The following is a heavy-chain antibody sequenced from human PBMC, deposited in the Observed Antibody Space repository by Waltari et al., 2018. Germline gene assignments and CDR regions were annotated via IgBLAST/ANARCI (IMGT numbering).Heavy chain of an antibody. J-gene: IGHJ4*02. CDR2: INHSGST. D-gene: IGHD6-19*01. CDR1: GGSFSGYY. V-gene: IGHV4-34*01. CDR3: ARGASKQWLSKGYYFDY. Sequence: QVPLQQWGAGLFKPSETLSLTCAVSGGSFSGYYWSWIRQPPGKGLEWKGEINHSGSTNYNPSLKTRVTISVDTSKNQFSLKLSSVTAADTAVYYCARGASKQWLSKGYYFDYWGQGTLVTVSS.